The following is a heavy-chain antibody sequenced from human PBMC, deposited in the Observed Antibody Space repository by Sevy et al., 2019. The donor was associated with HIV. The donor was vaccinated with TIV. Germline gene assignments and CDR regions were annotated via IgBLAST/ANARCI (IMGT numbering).Heavy chain of an antibody. CDR3: ARSLAAAENWFDP. CDR2: ISGSSTTI. V-gene: IGHV3-48*01. CDR1: GFTFREYS. Sequence: GGSLRLSCVGSGFTFREYSMNWVRQASGKGLEWVSYISGSSTTIEHADSVKGRFSISRDNADNSVFLQMNRLRVEDTAVYYCARSLAAAENWFDPWGQGTLVTVSS. J-gene: IGHJ5*02. D-gene: IGHD6-13*01.